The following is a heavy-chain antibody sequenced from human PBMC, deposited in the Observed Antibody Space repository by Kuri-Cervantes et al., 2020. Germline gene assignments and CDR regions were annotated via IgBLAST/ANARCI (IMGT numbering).Heavy chain of an antibody. CDR2: ISYDGSNK. Sequence: GGSLRLSCAASGFTFSSYAMHWVRQAPGKGLEWVAVISYDGSNKYYADSVKGRFTISRDNSKNTLYLQMNSLRAEDTAVYYCAREGGGSYPPGYDSWGQGTLVTVSS. CDR3: AREGGGSYPPGYDS. D-gene: IGHD1-26*01. J-gene: IGHJ4*02. CDR1: GFTFSSYA. V-gene: IGHV3-30-3*01.